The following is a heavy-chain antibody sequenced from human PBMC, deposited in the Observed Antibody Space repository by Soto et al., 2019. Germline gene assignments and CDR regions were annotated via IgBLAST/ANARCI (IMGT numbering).Heavy chain of an antibody. CDR2: ISGSGDAT. V-gene: IGHV3-23*01. Sequence: GGSLRLSXAASRVPFSGYAMNWVRQAPGKGLEWVSTISGSGDATYYADPVKGRFTVSRDNSKNTLYLQLNSLRAEDTAVYYCARDPSTGFADYWGQGNLVTVSS. D-gene: IGHD3-9*01. CDR3: ARDPSTGFADY. CDR1: RVPFSGYA. J-gene: IGHJ4*02.